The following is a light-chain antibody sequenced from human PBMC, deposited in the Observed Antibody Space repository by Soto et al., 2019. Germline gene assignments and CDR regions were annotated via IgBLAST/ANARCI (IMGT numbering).Light chain of an antibody. J-gene: IGLJ2*01. CDR2: EET. V-gene: IGLV2-23*02. Sequence: QSALTQPASVSGSPGQSITISCTGTSSDVGSYNLVSWYQQHPGKAPKLMIYEETKRPSGVSNRFSCSKSGNTASLTISGLQAEDEADYYCCSYAGSSTFVVFGGGTKLTVL. CDR3: CSYAGSSTFVV. CDR1: SSDVGSYNL.